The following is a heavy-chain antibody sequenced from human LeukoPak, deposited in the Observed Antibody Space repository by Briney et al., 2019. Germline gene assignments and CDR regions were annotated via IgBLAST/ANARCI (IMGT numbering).Heavy chain of an antibody. CDR2: VSTNGGST. CDR3: ATLFYHGIIASPL. CDR1: GFTFSSYS. V-gene: IGHV3-64*01. D-gene: IGHD3-10*01. Sequence: GGSLRLSCAASGFTFSSYSMHWVRQAPGKGLEYVSGVSTNGGSTFYANSVKGRFIISRDNSNNTLFLQMGSLRFEDMAVYYRATLFYHGIIASPLWGQGTMVTVSS. J-gene: IGHJ3*01.